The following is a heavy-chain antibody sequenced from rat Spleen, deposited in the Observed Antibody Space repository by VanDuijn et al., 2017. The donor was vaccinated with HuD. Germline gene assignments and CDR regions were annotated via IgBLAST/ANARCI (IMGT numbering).Heavy chain of an antibody. V-gene: IGHV2-43*01. CDR1: GFSLTSYH. CDR3: SRDQLGAGFDY. J-gene: IGHJ2*01. D-gene: IGHD5-1*01. CDR2: MWSGGGT. Sequence: QVQLKESGPGQVQPSQPLSLTCTVSGFSLTSYHVSWVRQPPGKGLEWMGLMWSGGGTAYNSALKSRLSISRDTSKTQVFLKMNSLQTEDTAIYYCSRDQLGAGFDYWGQGVMVTVSS.